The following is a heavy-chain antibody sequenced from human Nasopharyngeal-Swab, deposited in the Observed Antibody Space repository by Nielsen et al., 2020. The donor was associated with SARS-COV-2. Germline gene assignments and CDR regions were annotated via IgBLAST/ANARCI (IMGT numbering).Heavy chain of an antibody. D-gene: IGHD1-1*01. CDR1: GFTFSDYW. CDR3: ARGISDWNGIDY. J-gene: IGHJ4*02. CDR2: IDLNAIGT. V-gene: IGHV3-74*01. Sequence: GESLKISCAASGFTFSDYWLHWVRHAPGKGLVGVSRIDLNAIGTAYADSLKCRFIISRDNAKNTLYLQMNSLRAEDTAIYYCARGISDWNGIDYWGQGTLVTVSS.